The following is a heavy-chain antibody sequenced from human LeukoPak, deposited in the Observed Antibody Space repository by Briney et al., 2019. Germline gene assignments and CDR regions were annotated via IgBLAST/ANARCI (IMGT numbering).Heavy chain of an antibody. CDR2: INHSGST. D-gene: IGHD3-10*01. V-gene: IGHV4-34*01. CDR1: GGSFSGYY. J-gene: IGHJ4*02. CDR3: ARRRQRITMVRGDQGIDY. Sequence: PSETLSLTCAVYGGSFSGYYWSWIRQPPGKWLEWIGEINHSGSTNYNPSLKSRVTISVDTSKNQFSLKLSSVTAADTAVYYCARRRQRITMVRGDQGIDYWGQGTLVTVSS.